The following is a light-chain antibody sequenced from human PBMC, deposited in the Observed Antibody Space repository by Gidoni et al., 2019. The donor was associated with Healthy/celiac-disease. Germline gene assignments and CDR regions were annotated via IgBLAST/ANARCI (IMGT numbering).Light chain of an antibody. J-gene: IGKJ3*01. CDR1: QGIRND. CDR3: LQDYNYPFT. V-gene: IGKV1-6*01. Sequence: AIQMTQSPSSLSASVGDRVTITCRASQGIRNDLGWYQQKPGKAPKLLIYAASSLQSGVQSRFSGSGSGTDFTLTISSLQPEDFATYYCLQDYNYPFTFGPXTKVDIK. CDR2: AAS.